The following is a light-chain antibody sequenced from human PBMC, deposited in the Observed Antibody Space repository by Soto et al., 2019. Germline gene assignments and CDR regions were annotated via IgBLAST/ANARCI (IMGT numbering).Light chain of an antibody. CDR3: QQSYSTPIT. Sequence: DIQTTQSPSSLSASVGDRVTITCRASQSISTYLNWYHQKPGKAPKLLIYAASSLQSGVPSRFSGSGSGTDFTLTISSLQPEDFATYYCQQSYSTPITFGQGTRLEI. CDR2: AAS. CDR1: QSISTY. V-gene: IGKV1-39*01. J-gene: IGKJ5*01.